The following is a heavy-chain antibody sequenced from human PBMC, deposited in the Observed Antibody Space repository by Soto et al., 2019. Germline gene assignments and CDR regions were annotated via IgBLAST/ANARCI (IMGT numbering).Heavy chain of an antibody. J-gene: IGHJ4*02. CDR2: IIPMLGVS. D-gene: IGHD7-27*01. Sequence: QVQLVQSGAEVKKPGSSAKVSCKASGDTFSSYSFNWVRQAPGEGLEWMGRIIPMLGVSSSAQKFQGRVTFTADKSTSTVYMEVSSLRSEDTALYYCATDRRENWGIDYWGQGSLVTVSS. V-gene: IGHV1-69*04. CDR1: GDTFSSYS. CDR3: ATDRRENWGIDY.